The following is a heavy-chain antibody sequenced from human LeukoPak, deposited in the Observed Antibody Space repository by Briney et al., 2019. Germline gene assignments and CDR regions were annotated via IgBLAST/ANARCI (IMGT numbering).Heavy chain of an antibody. CDR3: AKAWAAAGTFAS. D-gene: IGHD6-13*01. Sequence: ETLSLTCAVYGGSFSGYYWSWVRQAPGKGLEWVSTIIGSGGDTYYADSVKGRFTISRDTSKNTLYLQMKSLRAEDTAVYYCAKAWAAAGTFASWGQGTLVTVSS. CDR1: GGSFSGYY. CDR2: IIGSGGDT. V-gene: IGHV3-23*01. J-gene: IGHJ4*02.